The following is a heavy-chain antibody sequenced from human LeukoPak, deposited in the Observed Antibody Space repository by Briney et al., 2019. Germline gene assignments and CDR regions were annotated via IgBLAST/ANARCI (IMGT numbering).Heavy chain of an antibody. D-gene: IGHD4-23*01. V-gene: IGHV2-5*02. CDR1: GFSLSTSGVG. Sequence: CGPTLLNATQPLTLTCTFSGFSLSTSGVGVGWIRQPPGNALEWLALIYWDDDNRYSPSLNSRLTITKYTSKSQVVLTMTNMDPVDTATYYCNIHGGNSDVLDYWGQGTLVTVSS. CDR3: NIHGGNSDVLDY. CDR2: IYWDDDN. J-gene: IGHJ4*02.